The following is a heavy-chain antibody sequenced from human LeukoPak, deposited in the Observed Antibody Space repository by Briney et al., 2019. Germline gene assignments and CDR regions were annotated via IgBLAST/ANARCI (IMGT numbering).Heavy chain of an antibody. CDR3: ARRRYYYGSGSYFSWDY. D-gene: IGHD3-10*01. CDR2: INWNGGST. J-gene: IGHJ4*02. CDR1: GFTFSNYN. V-gene: IGHV3-20*04. Sequence: GGSLRLSCAASGFTFSNYNMNWVRQAPGKGLEWVSGINWNGGSTGYADSVKGRFTISRDNAKNSLYLQMNSLRAEDTALYYCARRRYYYGSGSYFSWDYWGQGTLVTVSS.